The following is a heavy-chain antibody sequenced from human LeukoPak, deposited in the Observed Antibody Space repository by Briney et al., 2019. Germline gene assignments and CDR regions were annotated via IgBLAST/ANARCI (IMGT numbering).Heavy chain of an antibody. CDR1: GGSFSGYY. Sequence: PSETLSLTCAVYGGSFSGYYWSWIRQPPGKGLEWIGEINHSGSTNYNPSLKSRVTISVDTSKNQFSLKLSSVTAADTAVYYCARDRGITIFGVVRENWYFDLWGRGTLVTVSS. CDR2: INHSGST. D-gene: IGHD3-3*01. V-gene: IGHV4-34*01. J-gene: IGHJ2*01. CDR3: ARDRGITIFGVVRENWYFDL.